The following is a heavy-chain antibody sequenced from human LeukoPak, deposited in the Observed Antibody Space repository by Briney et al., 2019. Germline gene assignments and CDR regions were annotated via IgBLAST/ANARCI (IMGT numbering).Heavy chain of an antibody. CDR3: AKVGDIVVVPAATGGDYGMDV. Sequence: PGGSLRLSCAASGSTFSRYPMHWVRQAPGEAPGKGLECVAVISTDGSAQHYANSVKGRFAISRDNSKNTLYLQLNSLRIEDTAVYYCAKVGDIVVVPAATGGDYGMDVWGQGTTVTVSS. J-gene: IGHJ6*02. CDR2: ISTDGSAQ. D-gene: IGHD2-2*01. CDR1: GSTFSRYP. V-gene: IGHV3-30*09.